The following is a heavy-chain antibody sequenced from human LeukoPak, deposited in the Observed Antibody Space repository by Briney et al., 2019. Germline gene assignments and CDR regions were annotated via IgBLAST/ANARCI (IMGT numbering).Heavy chain of an antibody. J-gene: IGHJ5*02. CDR2: VNTDGITT. D-gene: IGHD3-22*01. Sequence: GGSLRLSCAASGFTFSTYWMHWVRQAPGKGLVWVSRVNTDGITTTYADSVKGRFTISRDNSKSTLYLQMNSLRAEDTAVYYCAKRLAAETWGQGTLVTVSS. CDR1: GFTFSTYW. V-gene: IGHV3-74*01. CDR3: AKRLAAET.